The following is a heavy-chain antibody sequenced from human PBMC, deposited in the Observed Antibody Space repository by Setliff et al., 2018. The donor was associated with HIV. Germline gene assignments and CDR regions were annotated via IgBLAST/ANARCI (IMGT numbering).Heavy chain of an antibody. CDR3: ASAGAWQRNALDI. D-gene: IGHD5-12*01. CDR1: GYSFTNHY. CDR2: INPTGGST. J-gene: IGHJ3*02. Sequence: ASVKVSCKPSGYSFTNHYMHWVRQAPGQGLEWMGVINPTGGSTRNTQKFQGRVAMTRDTSTSTVYMELSSLRSEDTAVYDCASAGAWQRNALDIWGQGTMVTVSS. V-gene: IGHV1-46*01.